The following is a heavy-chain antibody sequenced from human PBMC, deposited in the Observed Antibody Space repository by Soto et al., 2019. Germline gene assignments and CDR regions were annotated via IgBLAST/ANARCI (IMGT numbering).Heavy chain of an antibody. CDR2: ISYDGSNK. CDR3: ARESTVTTRHYYYYGMDV. CDR1: GFTFSSYA. V-gene: IGHV3-30-3*01. Sequence: VQLVESGGGVVQPGRSLRLSCAASGFTFSSYAMHWVRQAPGKGLEWVAVISYDGSNKYYADSVKGRFTISRDNSKNTLYLQMNSLRAEDTAVYYCARESTVTTRHYYYYGMDVWGQGTTVTVSS. J-gene: IGHJ6*02. D-gene: IGHD4-17*01.